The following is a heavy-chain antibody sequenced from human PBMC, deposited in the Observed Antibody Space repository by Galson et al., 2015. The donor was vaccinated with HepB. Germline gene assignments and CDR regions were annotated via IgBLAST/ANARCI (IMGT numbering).Heavy chain of an antibody. Sequence: SVKVSCKASGYTFTSYGISWVRQAPGQGLEWMGWISAYNGNTNYAQKLQGRVTMTTDTSTSTAYMELRSLRSDDTAVYYCASGTIQSCTNGVCYGGAGDYYYYGMDVWGQGTTVTVSS. CDR2: ISAYNGNT. D-gene: IGHD2-8*01. J-gene: IGHJ6*02. CDR1: GYTFTSYG. V-gene: IGHV1-18*04. CDR3: ASGTIQSCTNGVCYGGAGDYYYYGMDV.